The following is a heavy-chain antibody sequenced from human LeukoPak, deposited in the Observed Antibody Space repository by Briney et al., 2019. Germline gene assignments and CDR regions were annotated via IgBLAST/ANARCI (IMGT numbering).Heavy chain of an antibody. Sequence: SETLSLTCAVYGGSFSGYYWSWIRQPPGKGLEWIGEINHSGSTNYNPSLKSRVTISVDTSKNQFSLKLSSATAADTAVYYCARATVTRHDAFDIWGQGTMVTVSS. CDR1: GGSFSGYY. D-gene: IGHD4-17*01. V-gene: IGHV4-34*01. CDR2: INHSGST. J-gene: IGHJ3*02. CDR3: ARATVTRHDAFDI.